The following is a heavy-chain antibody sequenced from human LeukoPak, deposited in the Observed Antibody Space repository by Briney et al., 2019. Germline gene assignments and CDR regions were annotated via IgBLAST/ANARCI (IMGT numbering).Heavy chain of an antibody. CDR3: AAGGGWDPSFGVVTHIDA. J-gene: IGHJ6*03. CDR1: GFTFSCHW. V-gene: IGHV3-74*01. CDR2: IDNERHGI. Sequence: GSLRLYCVTSGFTFSCHWMHWARQGPEKGLELVSRIDNERHGIIYADSVKGRFTNFRDNVKNILYLQMNSLRGEETAVYYCAAGGGWDPSFGVVTHIDAWGKGTTVGVS. D-gene: IGHD3-3*01.